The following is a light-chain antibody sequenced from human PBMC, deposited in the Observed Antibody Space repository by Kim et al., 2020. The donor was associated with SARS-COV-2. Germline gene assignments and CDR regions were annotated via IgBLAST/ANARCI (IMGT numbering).Light chain of an antibody. J-gene: IGLJ3*02. Sequence: GKTVTLTCTRSSGTIADNCVQWYQQRPGRAPTTVISENDHRPSGVPDRFSGSIDSSSNSASLTISGLKTEDEADYYCQSYDGSDWVFGGGTQLTVL. CDR1: SGTIADNC. CDR2: END. CDR3: QSYDGSDWV. V-gene: IGLV6-57*03.